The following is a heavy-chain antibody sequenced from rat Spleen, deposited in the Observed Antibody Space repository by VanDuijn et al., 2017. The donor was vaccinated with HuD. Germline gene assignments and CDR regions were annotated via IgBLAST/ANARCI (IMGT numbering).Heavy chain of an antibody. J-gene: IGHJ2*01. CDR3: AVAGFGY. V-gene: IGHV5-25*01. CDR1: GFTFSNYY. CDR2: ISNDGGTT. Sequence: EVQLVESGGGLVQPGRSMKLSCAASGFTFSNYYMAWVRQAPGKGLEWVSSISNDGGTTYYPDSVKGRFTISRYNAENTVYLQMNSLRSEDTATYSCAVAGFGYWGHGVIVTVSS. D-gene: IGHD4-4*01.